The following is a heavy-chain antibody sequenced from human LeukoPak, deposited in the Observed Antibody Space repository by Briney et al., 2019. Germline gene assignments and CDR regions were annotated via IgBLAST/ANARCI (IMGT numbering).Heavy chain of an antibody. Sequence: GGSLRLSCAASGFTVSSNYMSWVRQAPGKGLEWVSVIYSGGSTYYADSVKGRFTISRDNSKNSLYLQMNSLRTEDTALYYCAKDYSSSWYYAFDIWGQGTMVTVSS. D-gene: IGHD6-13*01. CDR3: AKDYSSSWYYAFDI. J-gene: IGHJ3*02. V-gene: IGHV3-53*05. CDR1: GFTVSSNY. CDR2: IYSGGST.